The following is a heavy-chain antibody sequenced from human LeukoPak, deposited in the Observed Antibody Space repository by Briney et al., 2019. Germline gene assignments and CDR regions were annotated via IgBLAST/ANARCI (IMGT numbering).Heavy chain of an antibody. CDR1: GGSISSGDYY. CDR3: AAFPYYDFWSGLKPYDY. CDR2: IYYSGST. V-gene: IGHV4-30-4*08. Sequence: SETLALTCTVSGGSISSGDYYWSWVRQPPGKGLEWIGYIYYSGSTYYNPSLKSRVTLSVDTSKNQFSLKLSSVPAADTAVYYCAAFPYYDFWSGLKPYDYWGQGTLVTVSS. J-gene: IGHJ4*02. D-gene: IGHD3-3*01.